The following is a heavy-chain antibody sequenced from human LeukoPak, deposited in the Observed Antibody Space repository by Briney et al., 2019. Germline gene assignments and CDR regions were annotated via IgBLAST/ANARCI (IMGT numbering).Heavy chain of an antibody. J-gene: IGHJ4*02. Sequence: GGSLRLSCAASGFTFSSYWMSWVRQAPGKGLEWVANIKQDGSEKYYVDSVKGRFTISRDNAKNSLYLQMNSLRAEDTAVYYCAGSYYDFWSGYHHDYWGQGTLVTVSS. CDR3: AGSYYDFWSGYHHDY. D-gene: IGHD3-3*01. CDR2: IKQDGSEK. V-gene: IGHV3-7*01. CDR1: GFTFSSYW.